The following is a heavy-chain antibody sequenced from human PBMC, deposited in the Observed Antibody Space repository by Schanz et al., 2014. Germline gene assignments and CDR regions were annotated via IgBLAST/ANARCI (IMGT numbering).Heavy chain of an antibody. J-gene: IGHJ3*02. D-gene: IGHD3-10*01. V-gene: IGHV3-23*01. Sequence: DVQLLESGGGLVQPGGSLRLSCAASGFTFSSYAMSWVRQAPGKGLEWVSAISGSGGSTYHSDSVKGRFTISRDSAENSLYLQMNSLRAEDTAVYYCAKGRFGELSAFDIWGQGTMVTVSS. CDR1: GFTFSSYA. CDR2: ISGSGGST. CDR3: AKGRFGELSAFDI.